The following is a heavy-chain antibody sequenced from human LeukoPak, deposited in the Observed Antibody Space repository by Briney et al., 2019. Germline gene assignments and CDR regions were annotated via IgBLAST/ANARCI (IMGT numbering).Heavy chain of an antibody. D-gene: IGHD6-19*01. CDR1: GFTFSSYS. Sequence: GGSLRLSCAASGFTFSSYSMNWVRQAPGKGLEWVSYVTSTSGTIYYADSVKGRFTISRDNAKNSLYLQMNSLRAEDTAVYYCARTYSSGWYSSLDYYYYGMDVWGQGTTVTVSS. V-gene: IGHV3-48*01. CDR3: ARTYSSGWYSSLDYYYYGMDV. CDR2: VTSTSGTI. J-gene: IGHJ6*02.